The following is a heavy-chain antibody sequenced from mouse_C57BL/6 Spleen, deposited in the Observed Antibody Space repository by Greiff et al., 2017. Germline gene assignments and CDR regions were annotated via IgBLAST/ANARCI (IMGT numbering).Heavy chain of an antibody. D-gene: IGHD3-3*01. Sequence: VKLLESGPELVKPGASVKISCKASGYAFSSSWMNWVKQRPGKGLEWIGRIYPGDGDTNYNGKFKGKATLTADKSSSTAYMQLSSLTSEDSAVYFCARGDEGFAYWGQGTLVTVSA. CDR2: IYPGDGDT. CDR1: GYAFSSSW. J-gene: IGHJ3*01. V-gene: IGHV1-82*01. CDR3: ARGDEGFAY.